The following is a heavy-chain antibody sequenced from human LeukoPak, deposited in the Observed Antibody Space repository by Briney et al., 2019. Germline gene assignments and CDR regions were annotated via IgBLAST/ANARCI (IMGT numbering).Heavy chain of an antibody. CDR3: GGNWFDP. Sequence: GASVKVSCKASGYTFTSYGISWVRQAPGQGLEWMGWISAYNGNTNYAQKFQGRVTITADKSTSTAYMELSSLRSEDTAVYYCGGNWFDPWGQGTLVTVSS. J-gene: IGHJ5*02. V-gene: IGHV1-18*01. CDR2: ISAYNGNT. CDR1: GYTFTSYG.